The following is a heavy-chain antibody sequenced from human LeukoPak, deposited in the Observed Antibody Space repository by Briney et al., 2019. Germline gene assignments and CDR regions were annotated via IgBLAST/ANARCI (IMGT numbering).Heavy chain of an antibody. Sequence: PSETLSLTCAVYGGSFSGYYWSWIRQPPGKGLEWIGEINHSGSTNYNPSLKSRVTISVDTSKNQFSLKLSSVTAADTAVYYCARGSGTYYYDSSGYPVLGYWGQGTLVTVSS. V-gene: IGHV4-34*01. D-gene: IGHD3-22*01. CDR1: GGSFSGYY. J-gene: IGHJ4*02. CDR2: INHSGST. CDR3: ARGSGTYYYDSSGYPVLGY.